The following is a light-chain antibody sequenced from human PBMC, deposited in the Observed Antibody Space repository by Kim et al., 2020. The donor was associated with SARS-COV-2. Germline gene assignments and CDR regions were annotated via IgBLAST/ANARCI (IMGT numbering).Light chain of an antibody. V-gene: IGKV3-20*01. CDR1: QSVSPTS. CDR2: GAS. CDR3: QQYGSSPFT. J-gene: IGKJ2*01. Sequence: FSPCERAALSCRASQSVSPTSLASSQQKPGQAPRLLIYGASSRATGIPDRFSGSGSGTDFTLTISRLEPEDFAVYYCQQYGSSPFTFGQGTKLEI.